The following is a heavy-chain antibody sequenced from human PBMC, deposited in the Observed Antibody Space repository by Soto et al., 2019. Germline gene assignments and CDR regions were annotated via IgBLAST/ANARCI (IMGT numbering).Heavy chain of an antibody. D-gene: IGHD5-18*01. V-gene: IGHV1-69*13. CDR1: GGTFSSYA. Sequence: SVKVSCKASGGTFSSYAISWVRQAPGQGLEWMGGIIPIFGTANYAQEFQGRVTITADESTSTAYMELSSLRSEDTAVYYCARDVDTAMVSGGFWFDPWGQGTLVTVSS. J-gene: IGHJ5*02. CDR2: IIPIFGTA. CDR3: ARDVDTAMVSGGFWFDP.